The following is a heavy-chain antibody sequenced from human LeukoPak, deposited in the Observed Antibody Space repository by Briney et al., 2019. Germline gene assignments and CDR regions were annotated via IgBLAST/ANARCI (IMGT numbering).Heavy chain of an antibody. CDR2: IYYSETT. V-gene: IGHV4-59*01. Sequence: PSETLSLTCTVSGGSISNYYWSWIRQPPGKGLEWIGFIYYSETTNYNPSLKSRVTISEDTSKNQFSLKLSSVTAADTAVYYCAKLRSGYSGYGPYYYMDVWGKGTTVTVSS. CDR3: AKLRSGYSGYGPYYYMDV. J-gene: IGHJ6*03. D-gene: IGHD5-12*01. CDR1: GGSISNYY.